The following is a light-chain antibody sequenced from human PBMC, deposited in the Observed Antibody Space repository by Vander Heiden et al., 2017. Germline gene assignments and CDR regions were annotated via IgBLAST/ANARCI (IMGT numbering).Light chain of an antibody. J-gene: IGLJ2*01. CDR3: QVWDSSSDNVV. CDR2: DDS. Sequence: YVLTQPPLVSVAPGQTARITRGGNNIGSKSEHWYQQKPGQAPVLVVYDDSDRPSGSPERVSGSNSGNTATLTISRVEAGDEADYYCQVWDSSSDNVVFGGGTKLTVL. V-gene: IGLV3-21*02. CDR1: NIGSKS.